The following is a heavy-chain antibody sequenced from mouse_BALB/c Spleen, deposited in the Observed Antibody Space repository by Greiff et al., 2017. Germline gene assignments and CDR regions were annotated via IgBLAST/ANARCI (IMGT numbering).Heavy chain of an antibody. V-gene: IGHV1-67*01. CDR2: ISTYYGNT. Sequence: VQLQQSGPELVRPGVSVKISCKGSGYTFTDYAMHWVKQSHAKSLEWIGVISTYYGNTNYNQKFKGKATMTVDKSSSTAYMELASLTSEDSAIYYCARGYDGDYWGQGTTLTVSS. CDR1: GYTFTDYA. CDR3: ARGYDGDY. D-gene: IGHD2-2*01. J-gene: IGHJ2*01.